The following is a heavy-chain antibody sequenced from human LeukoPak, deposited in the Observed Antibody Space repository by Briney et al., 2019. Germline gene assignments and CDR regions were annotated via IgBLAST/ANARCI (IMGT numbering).Heavy chain of an antibody. V-gene: IGHV3-23*01. Sequence: GGSLRLSCAVSGITLSNYGMSWVRQAPGKGLEWVAGISDSGGRTKYADSVKGRFTISRDNSKNTLYLQMNSLRAEDTAVYYCARDGDILTGYYSCLDYWGQGTLVTVSS. CDR2: ISDSGGRT. J-gene: IGHJ4*02. CDR1: GITLSNYG. D-gene: IGHD3-9*01. CDR3: ARDGDILTGYYSCLDY.